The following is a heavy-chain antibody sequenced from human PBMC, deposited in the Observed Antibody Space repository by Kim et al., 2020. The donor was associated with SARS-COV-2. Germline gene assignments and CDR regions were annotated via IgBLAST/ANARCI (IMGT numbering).Heavy chain of an antibody. Sequence: SETLSLTCTVSGGSISSYYWSWIRQPPGKGLEWIGYIYYSGSTNYNPSLKSRVTISVDTSKNQFSLKLSSVTAADTAVYYCARGSIAYCGGDCYSGPLFDYWGQGTLVTVSS. CDR1: GGSISSYY. CDR3: ARGSIAYCGGDCYSGPLFDY. V-gene: IGHV4-59*01. D-gene: IGHD2-21*02. CDR2: IYYSGST. J-gene: IGHJ4*02.